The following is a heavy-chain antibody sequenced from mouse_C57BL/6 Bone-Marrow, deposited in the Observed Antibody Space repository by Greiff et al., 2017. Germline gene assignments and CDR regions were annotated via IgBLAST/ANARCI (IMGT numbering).Heavy chain of an antibody. CDR1: GFNIKDDY. CDR3: TTGITTVVAGGGYWYFDV. V-gene: IGHV14-4*01. D-gene: IGHD1-1*01. CDR2: IDPENGDT. Sequence: EVMLVESGAELVRPGASVKLSCTASGFNIKDDYMHWVKQRPEQGLEWIGWIDPENGDTEYASKFQGKATITADTSSNTAYLQLSSLTSEDTAVYYCTTGITTVVAGGGYWYFDVWGTGTTVTVSS. J-gene: IGHJ1*03.